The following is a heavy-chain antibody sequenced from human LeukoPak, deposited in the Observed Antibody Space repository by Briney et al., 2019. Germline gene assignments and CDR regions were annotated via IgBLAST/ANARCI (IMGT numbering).Heavy chain of an antibody. CDR3: AKEVVPAAMSNWFDP. V-gene: IGHV3-30*18. Sequence: GGSLGLSCAASGFTFSSYGMHWVRQAPGKGLEWVAVISYDGSNKYYADSVKGRFTISRDNSKNTLYLQMNSLRAEDTAVYYCAKEVVPAAMSNWFDPWGQGTLVTVSS. D-gene: IGHD2-2*01. CDR1: GFTFSSYG. J-gene: IGHJ5*02. CDR2: ISYDGSNK.